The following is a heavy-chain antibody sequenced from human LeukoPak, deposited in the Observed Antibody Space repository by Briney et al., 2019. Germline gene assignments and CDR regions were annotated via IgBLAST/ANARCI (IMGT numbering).Heavy chain of an antibody. Sequence: TSETRSLTCPVYGGSFSGYYWSWIRQPPGKGLEWIGEINHSGSTNYNPSLKSRVTISVDTSKNQFSLKLSSVTAADTAVYYCARALYYYGSGSYYSPEYFQHWGQGTLVTVSS. CDR2: INHSGST. J-gene: IGHJ1*01. D-gene: IGHD3-10*01. CDR3: ARALYYYGSGSYYSPEYFQH. CDR1: GGSFSGYY. V-gene: IGHV4-34*01.